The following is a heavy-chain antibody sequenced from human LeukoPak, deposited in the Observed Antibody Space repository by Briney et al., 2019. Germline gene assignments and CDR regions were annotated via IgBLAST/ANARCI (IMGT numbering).Heavy chain of an antibody. V-gene: IGHV3-48*03. CDR3: AKEYSGSVYFEY. Sequence: GGSLRLSCAASGFTFSNYEMNWVRQAPGKGLEWVSYITSSGSTIYYAASVKGRFTISRDNAKNSLYLQMNSLRAEDTAVYYCAKEYSGSVYFEYWGQGTLVTVSS. CDR2: ITSSGSTI. CDR1: GFTFSNYE. J-gene: IGHJ4*02. D-gene: IGHD1-26*01.